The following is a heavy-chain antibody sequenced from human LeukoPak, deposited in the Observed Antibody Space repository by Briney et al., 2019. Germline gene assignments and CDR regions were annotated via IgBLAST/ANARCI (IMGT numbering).Heavy chain of an antibody. D-gene: IGHD2-21*02. CDR3: AKDRGWYCGGDCYPDAFDI. V-gene: IGHV3-20*04. CDR2: INWNGGST. J-gene: IGHJ3*02. CDR1: GFMFDDYG. Sequence: GGSLRLSCAASGFMFDDYGMSWVRQSPGKGLAWVSSINWNGGSTGYADSVKGRFTISRDNSKNTLYLQMNSLRAEDTAVYYCAKDRGWYCGGDCYPDAFDIWGQGTMVTVSS.